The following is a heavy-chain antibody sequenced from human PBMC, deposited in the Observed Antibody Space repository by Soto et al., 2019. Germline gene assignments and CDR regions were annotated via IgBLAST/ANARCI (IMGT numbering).Heavy chain of an antibody. V-gene: IGHV1-18*01. Sequence: ASVKXSCKASGYTFTSYGISWVRQAPGQGLEWMGWISAYNGNTNYAQKLQGRVTMTTDTSTSTAYMELRSLRSDDTAVYYCARPYSSGWYGDFDYWGQGTLVTVSS. J-gene: IGHJ4*02. D-gene: IGHD6-19*01. CDR2: ISAYNGNT. CDR3: ARPYSSGWYGDFDY. CDR1: GYTFTSYG.